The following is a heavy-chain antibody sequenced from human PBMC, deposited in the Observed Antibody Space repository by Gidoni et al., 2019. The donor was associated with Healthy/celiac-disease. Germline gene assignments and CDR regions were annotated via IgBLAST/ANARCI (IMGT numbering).Heavy chain of an antibody. D-gene: IGHD6-13*01. CDR1: GFTFSSYG. CDR2: ISYDGSNK. J-gene: IGHJ3*02. CDR3: AKDVIAAAANDAFDI. V-gene: IGHV3-30*18. Sequence: QVQLVESGGGVVQPGRSLRLSCAASGFTFSSYGMHWVRQAPGKGLEWVAVISYDGSNKYYADSVKGRFTISRDNSKNTLYLQMNSLRAEDTAVYYCAKDVIAAAANDAFDIWGQGTMVTVSS.